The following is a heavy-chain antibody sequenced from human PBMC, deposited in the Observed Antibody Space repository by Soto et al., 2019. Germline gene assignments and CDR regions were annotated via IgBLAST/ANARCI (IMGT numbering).Heavy chain of an antibody. CDR2: INHSGST. CDR3: ARGLYYYGSGSYYYYYYGMDV. CDR1: GGSFSGYY. V-gene: IGHV4-34*01. Sequence: SEPLSLTCAVYGGSFSGYYWSWIRQPPGKGLELIGEINHSGSTNYNPSLKSRVTISVDTSKNQFSLKLSSVTAADTAVYYCARGLYYYGSGSYYYYYYGMDVWGQGTTVTVSS. J-gene: IGHJ6*02. D-gene: IGHD3-10*01.